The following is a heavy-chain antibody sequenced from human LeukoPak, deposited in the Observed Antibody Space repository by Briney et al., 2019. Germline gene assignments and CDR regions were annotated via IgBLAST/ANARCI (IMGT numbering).Heavy chain of an antibody. CDR1: GFTVSLNY. D-gene: IGHD4/OR15-4a*01. J-gene: IGHJ3*02. CDR2: LSSGGGA. V-gene: IGHV3-53*01. CDR3: ARLLNHRDDSDYGLGSLDI. Sequence: PGGSLRLSCAASGFTVSLNYMTWVRQTPGKGLECVSVLSSGGGAYHADSVKGRFTISTDNSKNTLYLQMNSLRAEDTAVYYCARLLNHRDDSDYGLGSLDIWGQGTMVTVSS.